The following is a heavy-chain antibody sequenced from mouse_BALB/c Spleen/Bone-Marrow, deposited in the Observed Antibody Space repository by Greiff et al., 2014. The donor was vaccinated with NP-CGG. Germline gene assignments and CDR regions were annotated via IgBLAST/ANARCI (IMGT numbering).Heavy chain of an antibody. J-gene: IGHJ4*01. Sequence: QVQLQQSGAELARPGASVKLSCRASGYTFTSYWMQWVKQRPGQGLEWIGAIYPGDGDTRYTQKFKGKATLTADKSSSTAYMQLSSLASEDSAVYYCARSEGNYAMDHWGQGTSVTVSS. V-gene: IGHV1-87*01. CDR2: IYPGDGDT. CDR1: GYTFTSYW. CDR3: ARSEGNYAMDH.